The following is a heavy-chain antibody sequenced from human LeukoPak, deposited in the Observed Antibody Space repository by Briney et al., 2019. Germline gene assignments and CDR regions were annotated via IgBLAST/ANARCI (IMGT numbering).Heavy chain of an antibody. Sequence: SETLSLTCAVYGGSFSGYYWSWVRQPPGKGLEWIGEIDHSESTNYNPSLKSRVTISVDTSKNQFSLKLSSVTAADTAVYYCASAGRSGCFDYWGQGTLVTVYS. D-gene: IGHD3-3*01. V-gene: IGHV4-34*01. CDR3: ASAGRSGCFDY. CDR2: IDHSEST. J-gene: IGHJ4*02. CDR1: GGSFSGYY.